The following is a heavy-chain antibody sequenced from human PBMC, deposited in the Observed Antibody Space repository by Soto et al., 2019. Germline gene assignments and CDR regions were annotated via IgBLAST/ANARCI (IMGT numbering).Heavy chain of an antibody. CDR3: ARQTRTPDY. Sequence: LRLSCAASGFTFSDYWMTWFRQAPGKGLECVANIKVDGGETYSVDSVKGRFTISRDNTKNSLYLQMNSLRADDTAVYYCARQTRTPDYWGQGTLVTVSS. D-gene: IGHD2-15*01. CDR2: IKVDGGET. V-gene: IGHV3-7*03. J-gene: IGHJ4*02. CDR1: GFTFSDYW.